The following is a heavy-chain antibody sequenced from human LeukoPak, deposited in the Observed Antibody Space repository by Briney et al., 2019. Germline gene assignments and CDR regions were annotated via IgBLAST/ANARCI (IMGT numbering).Heavy chain of an antibody. CDR2: IRGSGVST. Sequence: GGSLRLSCAASGFNFNNYDMTWVRQAPGKGLEWVSGIRGSGVSTPYADSVKGRFTISRDNSKNFLYLFMNNLRAEDTGVYYWALLGGKLLWRIDYWGQGTRVTVSS. CDR1: GFNFNNYD. V-gene: IGHV3-23*01. J-gene: IGHJ4*02. CDR3: ALLGGKLLWRIDY. D-gene: IGHD3-16*01.